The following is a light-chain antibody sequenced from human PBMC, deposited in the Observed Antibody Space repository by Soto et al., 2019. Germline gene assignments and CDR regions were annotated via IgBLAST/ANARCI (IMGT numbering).Light chain of an antibody. J-gene: IGKJ4*01. V-gene: IGKV1-5*03. Sequence: DIQMTQSPSTLSASVGDRVTITCRASQSISSWLAWYQQKPGKAPNLLIYKASSLESGVPSRFSGSGSGTEFNLTISSLQPDDFATDYCQQYNSYPLTFGGGTKVEIK. CDR3: QQYNSYPLT. CDR2: KAS. CDR1: QSISSW.